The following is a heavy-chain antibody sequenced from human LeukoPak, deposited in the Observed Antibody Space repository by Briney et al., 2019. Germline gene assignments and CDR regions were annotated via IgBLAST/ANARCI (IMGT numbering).Heavy chain of an antibody. CDR3: TTDMYYDFWSGYSHDAFDI. Sequence: PGGSLRLSCAPSGFTFSNAWMSWVRRALGKGLESVGRIISKTDGGTTDYAAPVKGRFTISRDDSKNTLYLQMNSLKTEDTAVYYCTTDMYYDFWSGYSHDAFDIWGPGTMVTVSS. D-gene: IGHD3-3*01. J-gene: IGHJ3*02. V-gene: IGHV3-15*01. CDR2: IISKTDGGTT. CDR1: GFTFSNAW.